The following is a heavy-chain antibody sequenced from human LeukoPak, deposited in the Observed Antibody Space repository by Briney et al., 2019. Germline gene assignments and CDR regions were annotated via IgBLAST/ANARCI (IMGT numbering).Heavy chain of an antibody. Sequence: GGSLRLSCAASGFTFRSHAMHWVRQAPGKGLEWVAFISWDGTKKSYGDSVKGRFTISRDNLKNTLYLQMNSLRAEDTAVYYCAKDLGVFHYYFDYWGQGTLVTVSS. J-gene: IGHJ4*02. D-gene: IGHD2-21*01. CDR1: GFTFRSHA. V-gene: IGHV3-30-3*01. CDR2: ISWDGTKK. CDR3: AKDLGVFHYYFDY.